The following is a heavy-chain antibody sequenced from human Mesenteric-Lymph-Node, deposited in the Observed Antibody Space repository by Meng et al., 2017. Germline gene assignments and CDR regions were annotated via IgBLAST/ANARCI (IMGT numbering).Heavy chain of an antibody. D-gene: IGHD5-24*01. CDR3: ARGGRWLQLAFDY. J-gene: IGHJ4*02. V-gene: IGHV3-9*01. CDR1: GFTFDDYA. CDR2: ISWNSGSI. Sequence: GGSLRLSCAASGFTFDDYAMHWVRQAPGKGLEWVSGISWNSGSIGYADSVKGRFTISRDNAKNSLYLQMNSLRAEDTAVYYCARGGRWLQLAFDYWGQGTLVTVSS.